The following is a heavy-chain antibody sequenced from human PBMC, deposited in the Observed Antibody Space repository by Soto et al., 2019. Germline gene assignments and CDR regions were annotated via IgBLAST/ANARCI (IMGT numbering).Heavy chain of an antibody. J-gene: IGHJ4*02. Sequence: SETLSLTCTVSGGSISSYYWSWIRQPPGKGLEWIGYIYYSGSTNYNPSLKSRVTISVDTSKNQFSLKLSSVTAADTAAYYCASIRGDHDYWGQGTLVTVSS. D-gene: IGHD4-17*01. CDR2: IYYSGST. CDR1: GGSISSYY. V-gene: IGHV4-59*08. CDR3: ASIRGDHDY.